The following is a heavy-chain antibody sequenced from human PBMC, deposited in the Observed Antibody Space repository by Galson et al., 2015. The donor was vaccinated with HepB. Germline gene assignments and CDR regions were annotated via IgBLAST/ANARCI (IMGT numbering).Heavy chain of an antibody. Sequence: SLRLSCAASGFTFSSYAMSWVRQAPGKGLEWVSAIRGSGGSTFYADSVRGRFTISRDNSKNTLYLQMNSLRDEDTAVYYCAKPRSKNTFSSSGRLFDYWGQRTLVTVSS. J-gene: IGHJ4*02. CDR2: IRGSGGST. V-gene: IGHV3-23*01. CDR3: AKPRSKNTFSSSGRLFDY. D-gene: IGHD6-13*01. CDR1: GFTFSSYA.